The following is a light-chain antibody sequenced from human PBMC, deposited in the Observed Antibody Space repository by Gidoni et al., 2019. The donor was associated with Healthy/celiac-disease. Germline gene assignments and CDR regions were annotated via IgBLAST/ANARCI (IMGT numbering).Light chain of an antibody. J-gene: IGKJ4*01. CDR3: QQYNNWPLLT. V-gene: IGKV3-15*01. CDR2: CAS. Sequence: EIVMTQSPATLSVSPGERATLSCRASKRVSSNLAWYQQKPGQAPTLLIYCASTSATGIPARFSGSGSGTEFTLTISSLQSEDFAVYYCQQYNNWPLLTCGGGTKVEIK. CDR1: KRVSSN.